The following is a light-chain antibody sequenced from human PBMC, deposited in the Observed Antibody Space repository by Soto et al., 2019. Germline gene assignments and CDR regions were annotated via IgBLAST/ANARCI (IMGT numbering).Light chain of an antibody. V-gene: IGLV1-44*01. CDR2: SNN. J-gene: IGLJ3*02. CDR3: AAWDDSLNGCV. CDR1: SSNIGSNT. Sequence: QSVLTQPPSASGTPGQRVTISCSGSSSNIGSNTVNWYQQLPGTAPKLLIYSNNQRPSGVPDRFFGSKSGTSASLAISGLQSEDEADYYCAAWDDSLNGCVFGGGTKLTVL.